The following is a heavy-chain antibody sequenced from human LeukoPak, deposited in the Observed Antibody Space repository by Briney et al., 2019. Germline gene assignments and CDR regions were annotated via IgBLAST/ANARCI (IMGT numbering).Heavy chain of an antibody. CDR1: GGSISSSNW. V-gene: IGHV4-4*02. Sequence: SETLSLTCAVSGGSISSSNWWSWVRQPPGKGLEWIGEIYHSGSTNYNPSLKSRVTISVDKSKNQFSLKLSPVTAADTAVYYCARDRSTIGGALDYWGQGTLVTVSS. D-gene: IGHD1-26*01. CDR3: ARDRSTIGGALDY. CDR2: IYHSGST. J-gene: IGHJ4*02.